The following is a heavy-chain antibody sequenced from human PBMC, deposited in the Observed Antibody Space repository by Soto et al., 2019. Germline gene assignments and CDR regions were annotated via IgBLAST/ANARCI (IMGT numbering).Heavy chain of an antibody. CDR3: PREVWRFDSTGGLDV. V-gene: IGHV3-48*03. J-gene: IGHJ6*02. Sequence: GRSLRLSCSASGFTFSSYEMNWVRQAPGKGLEWVAYISTVGSSIYYSDSVKGRFTISRDNAKNSLYLQMTSLSAEDTALYYCPREVWRFDSTGGLDVWGQGTTVTVSS. CDR2: ISTVGSSI. CDR1: GFTFSSYE. D-gene: IGHD3-22*01.